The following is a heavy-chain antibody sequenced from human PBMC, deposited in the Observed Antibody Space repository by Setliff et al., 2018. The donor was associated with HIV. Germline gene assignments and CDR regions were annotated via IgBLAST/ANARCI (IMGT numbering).Heavy chain of an antibody. CDR1: GGSISSYY. Sequence: SETLSLTCTVSGGSISSYYWSWIRQSPGKGLEWLGYIYYSGSTNYYPSLKSRVTISVDTSKNQFSLKLNSVTAADTAVYYCAKRTFGSGRLDPWGQGTLVTVSS. V-gene: IGHV4-59*08. CDR3: AKRTFGSGRLDP. CDR2: IYYSGST. D-gene: IGHD3-16*01. J-gene: IGHJ5*02.